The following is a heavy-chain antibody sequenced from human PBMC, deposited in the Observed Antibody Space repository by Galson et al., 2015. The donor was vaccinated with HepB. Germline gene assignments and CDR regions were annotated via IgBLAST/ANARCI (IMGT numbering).Heavy chain of an antibody. CDR3: ASSILGAHGWGLDL. V-gene: IGHV3-11*03. CDR2: ISSRSGYT. J-gene: IGHJ3*01. Sequence: SLRLSCAASGFTFSDYYMLWIRQAPGQGLEWISYISSRSGYTKYADSVRGRFTISRDNAKKLVYLQMTSLRADDTAVYYCASSILGAHGWGLDLWGQGTMVTVPS. CDR1: GFTFSDYY. D-gene: IGHD1-26*01.